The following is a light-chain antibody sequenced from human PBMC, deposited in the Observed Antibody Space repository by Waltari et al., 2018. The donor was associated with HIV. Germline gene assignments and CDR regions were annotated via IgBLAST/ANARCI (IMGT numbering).Light chain of an antibody. CDR2: EDI. Sequence: SYELTQTPSVSVSPGQTARISCSRGALPKKYSSWYGQKPGQAPVLIIYEDIERPSGLPERISGSRSGTGVTLTISDVQAEDEGDYYCQSTDHDGTWVFGGGTKLTVL. V-gene: IGLV3-25*03. J-gene: IGLJ3*02. CDR3: QSTDHDGTWV. CDR1: ALPKKY.